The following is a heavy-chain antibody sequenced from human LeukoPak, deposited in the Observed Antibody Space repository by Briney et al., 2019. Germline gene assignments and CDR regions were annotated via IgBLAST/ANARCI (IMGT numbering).Heavy chain of an antibody. V-gene: IGHV3-23*01. J-gene: IGHJ4*02. CDR3: AKGSTGVDFWSGSKYYFDY. CDR1: GFTFSSYA. D-gene: IGHD3-3*01. CDR2: ISGSGGST. Sequence: PGGSLRLSCAASGFTFSSYAMSWVRQAPGKGLEWVSTISGSGGSTYYADSAKGRFTISRDNSKNTLYLQMNSLRAEDTALYYCAKGSTGVDFWSGSKYYFDYWGQGTLVTVSS.